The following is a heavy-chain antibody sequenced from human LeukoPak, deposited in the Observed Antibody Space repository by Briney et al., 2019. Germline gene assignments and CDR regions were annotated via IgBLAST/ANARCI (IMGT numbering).Heavy chain of an antibody. CDR2: INQVGSSK. CDR1: GFTFTTYW. V-gene: IGHV3-7*01. D-gene: IGHD6-13*01. CDR3: ARSAAAGFSYYSYYLDV. J-gene: IGHJ6*03. Sequence: GGSLRLSCAASGFTFTTYWMGWVRQAPGKGPEWVANINQVGSSKYFVDSVKGRFTISRDNAKNTLYLQMNSLRAEDTAVYYCARSAAAGFSYYSYYLDVWGKGTTVTIFS.